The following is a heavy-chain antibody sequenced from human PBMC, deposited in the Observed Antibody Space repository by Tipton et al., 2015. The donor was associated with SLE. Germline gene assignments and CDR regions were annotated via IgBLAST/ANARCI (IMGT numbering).Heavy chain of an antibody. J-gene: IGHJ3*02. CDR3: ARDGGSGWSLDAFDT. D-gene: IGHD6-13*01. V-gene: IGHV4-61*02. CDR1: GASISSGSYY. Sequence: GASISSGSYYWNWIRQPAGKGLEWIGRVYSSGTTNYNSSLKSRVTISVDTSKNQFSLKLSSVTAADTAVYYCARDGGSGWSLDAFDTWGQGTMVTVSS. CDR2: VYSSGTT.